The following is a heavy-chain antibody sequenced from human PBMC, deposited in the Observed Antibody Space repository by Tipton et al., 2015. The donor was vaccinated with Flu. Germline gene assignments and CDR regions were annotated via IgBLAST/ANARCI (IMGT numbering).Heavy chain of an antibody. D-gene: IGHD4-17*01. V-gene: IGHV3-23*01. Sequence: SLRLSCAASGFTFSNYVMTWVRQAPGKGLEWVSAISGSGNYTYYADSVKGRFTISRDNSKNTLYLQMNSLRPEDTAVYYCARARGDYVRFDYWGQGTLVTVSS. CDR1: GFTFSNYV. CDR2: ISGSGNYT. J-gene: IGHJ4*02. CDR3: ARARGDYVRFDY.